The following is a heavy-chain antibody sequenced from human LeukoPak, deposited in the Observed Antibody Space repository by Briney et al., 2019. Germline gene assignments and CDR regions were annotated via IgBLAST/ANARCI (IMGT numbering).Heavy chain of an antibody. D-gene: IGHD2-2*01. CDR3: AKDFYVVILSWAD. CDR2: ISYDGSNK. CDR1: GFTFSSYG. V-gene: IGHV3-30*18. Sequence: GGALRLSCAASGFTFSSYGMQWVRQAPGKGLEGVAVISYDGSNKYYADYVKGRFTIYRENPNNTLYLQMNSLRAEGTAVYYCAKDFYVVILSWADWGQGTLVSVFS. J-gene: IGHJ4*02.